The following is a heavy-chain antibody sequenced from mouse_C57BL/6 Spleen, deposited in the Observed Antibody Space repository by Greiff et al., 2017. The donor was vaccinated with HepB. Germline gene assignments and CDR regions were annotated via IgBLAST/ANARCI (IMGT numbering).Heavy chain of an antibody. CDR1: GYAFSSSW. CDR2: IYPGDGDT. Sequence: VQLQQSGPELVKPGASVKISCKASGYAFSSSWMNWVKQRPGKGLEWIGRIYPGDGDTNYNGKFKGKATLTADKSSSTAYMQLSSLTSEDSAVYFCARGGRGPPYWYFDVWGTGTTVTVSS. J-gene: IGHJ1*03. CDR3: ARGGRGPPYWYFDV. V-gene: IGHV1-82*01.